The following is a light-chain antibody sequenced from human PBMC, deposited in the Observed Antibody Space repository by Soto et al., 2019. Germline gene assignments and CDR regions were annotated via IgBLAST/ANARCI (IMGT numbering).Light chain of an antibody. CDR3: QQANSFPRT. CDR2: AAS. Sequence: DIQMTQSPSSVSASLGYRFTITCRASQDISSWLAWYQQKPGKAPKLLIYAASNLQNGVPSRFSGSGFGTDFTLTISSLQPEDFATYYCQQANSFPRTLGQGTKGDIK. J-gene: IGKJ1*01. V-gene: IGKV1-12*01. CDR1: QDISSW.